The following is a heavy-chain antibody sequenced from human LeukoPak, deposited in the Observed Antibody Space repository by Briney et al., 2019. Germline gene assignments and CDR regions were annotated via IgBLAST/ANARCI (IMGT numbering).Heavy chain of an antibody. D-gene: IGHD1-26*01. J-gene: IGHJ4*02. CDR2: INAGNGNT. CDR3: ARDAASGSYLPGGPDY. CDR1: GYTFTSYA. Sequence: ASVKVSCKASGYTFTSYAMHWVRQAPGQRLEWMGWINAGNGNTKYSQKFQGRVTITRDTSASTAYMELSSLRSEDTAVYYCARDAASGSYLPGGPDYWGQGTLVTVSS. V-gene: IGHV1-3*01.